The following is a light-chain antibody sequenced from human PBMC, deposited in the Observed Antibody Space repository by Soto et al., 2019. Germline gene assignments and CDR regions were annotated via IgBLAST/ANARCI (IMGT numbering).Light chain of an antibody. J-gene: IGKJ1*01. CDR1: QSLLHSNGYNY. CDR3: MQALQTPPWT. CDR2: LGS. Sequence: DIVMTQSPLSLPVTPGEPASISCRSSQSLLHSNGYNYLDWYLQKPWQSPQLLIYLGSNRASGVPHRFSGSGSGTDFTLKISRVEAEDVGVYYCMQALQTPPWTFGQGTKVEIK. V-gene: IGKV2-28*01.